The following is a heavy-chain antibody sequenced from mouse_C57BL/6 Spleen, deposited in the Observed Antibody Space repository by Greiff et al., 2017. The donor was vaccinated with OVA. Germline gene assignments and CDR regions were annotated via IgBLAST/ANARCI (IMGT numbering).Heavy chain of an antibody. CDR1: GYTFTSYW. CDR2: IDPSDSET. V-gene: IGHV1-52*01. Sequence: QVQLQQPGAELVRPGSSVKLSCKASGYTFTSYWMPWVKQRPIQGLEWIGNIDPSDSETHYNQKFKDKATLTVDKSSSTAYMQLSSLTSEDSAVYYCARGGYGSSYGYWGQGTTRTVSS. J-gene: IGHJ2*01. CDR3: ARGGYGSSYGY. D-gene: IGHD1-1*01.